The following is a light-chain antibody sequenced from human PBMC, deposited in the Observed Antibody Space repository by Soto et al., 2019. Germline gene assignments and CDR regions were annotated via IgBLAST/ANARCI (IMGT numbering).Light chain of an antibody. CDR1: QSVGSS. Sequence: EIVMTQSPATLSVSPGERATLSCRASQSVGSSLAWYQQKPGQAPRLLIYGASTRATGITGRFRGSGSGTDFTLTISSLEPEDFAVYYCQQRSNWPWTFGQGTKVDIK. J-gene: IGKJ1*01. CDR2: GAS. CDR3: QQRSNWPWT. V-gene: IGKV3-11*01.